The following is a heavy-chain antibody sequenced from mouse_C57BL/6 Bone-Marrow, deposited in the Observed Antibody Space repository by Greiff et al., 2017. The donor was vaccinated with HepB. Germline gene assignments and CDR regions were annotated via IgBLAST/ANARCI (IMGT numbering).Heavy chain of an antibody. Sequence: QVQLQQSGAELVRPGASVKLSCKASGYTFTSYGISWVKQRTGQGLEWIGEIYPRSGNTYYNEKFKGKATLTADKSSSTAYMELRSLTSEDSAVYVCARSLGNYVGWYFDVWGTGTTVTVSS. D-gene: IGHD2-1*01. V-gene: IGHV1-81*01. CDR3: ARSLGNYVGWYFDV. CDR1: GYTFTSYG. CDR2: IYPRSGNT. J-gene: IGHJ1*03.